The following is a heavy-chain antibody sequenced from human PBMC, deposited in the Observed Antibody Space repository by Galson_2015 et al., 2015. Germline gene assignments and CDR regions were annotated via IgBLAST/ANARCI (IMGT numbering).Heavy chain of an antibody. D-gene: IGHD3-22*01. CDR1: GFTVSSNY. Sequence: SLRLSCAASGFTVSSNYMSWVRQAPGKGLEWVSVIYSGGSTYYADSVKGRFTISRDNSKNTLYLQMNSLRAEDTAVYYCARAGLRRYDSSGYPFDYWGQGTLVTVSS. J-gene: IGHJ4*02. V-gene: IGHV3-53*01. CDR3: ARAGLRRYDSSGYPFDY. CDR2: IYSGGST.